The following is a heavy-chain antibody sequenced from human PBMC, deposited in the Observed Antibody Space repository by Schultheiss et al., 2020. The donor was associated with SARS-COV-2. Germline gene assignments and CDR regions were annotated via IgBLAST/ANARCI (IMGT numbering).Heavy chain of an antibody. Sequence: GGSLRLSCAASGFTFSNYAMSWVRQAPGKGLEWVSSISSSSSYIYYADSVKGRFTISRDNAKNSLYLQMNSLRAEDTAVYYCARAGTTFPRAEYYYYGMDVWGQGTTVTVSS. V-gene: IGHV3-21*01. CDR3: ARAGTTFPRAEYYYYGMDV. J-gene: IGHJ6*02. D-gene: IGHD1-7*01. CDR1: GFTFSNYA. CDR2: ISSSSSYI.